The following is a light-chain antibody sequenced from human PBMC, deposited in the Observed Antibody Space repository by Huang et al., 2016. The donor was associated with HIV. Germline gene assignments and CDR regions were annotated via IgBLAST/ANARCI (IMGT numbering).Light chain of an antibody. V-gene: IGKV4-1*01. Sequence: DIIMTQSPDSLAVSLGVMANTNFRSSQSVYSSSTSKDYMAWFQQKPGQPPRLLLFLASTRGDGVPVRVSGSGSGKHYTLTIAKLKAEDAAIYYCQQYYSSPQTFGQGTRVEVK. J-gene: IGKJ4*01. CDR2: LAS. CDR1: QSVYSSSTSKDY. CDR3: QQYYSSPQT.